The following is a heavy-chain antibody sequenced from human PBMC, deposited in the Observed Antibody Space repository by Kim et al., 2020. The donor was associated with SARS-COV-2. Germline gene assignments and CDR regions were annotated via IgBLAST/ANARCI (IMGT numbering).Heavy chain of an antibody. J-gene: IGHJ4*02. D-gene: IGHD6-19*01. Sequence: KGRFTISRDNSKNTLYLQMNSLRAEDTAVYYCAKDSVAVGGWYEGGEFDYWGQGTLVTVSS. CDR3: AKDSVAVGGWYEGGEFDY. V-gene: IGHV3-23*01.